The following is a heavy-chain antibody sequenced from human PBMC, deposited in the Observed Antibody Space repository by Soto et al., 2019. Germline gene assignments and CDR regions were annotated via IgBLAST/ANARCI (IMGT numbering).Heavy chain of an antibody. CDR3: ASSKYYYDSSGYPRPDAFDI. J-gene: IGHJ3*02. CDR1: GGSISSYY. Sequence: PSETLSLTCTVSGGSISSYYWSWIRQPPGKGLEWIGYIYYSGSTNYNPSLKSRVTISVDTSKNQFSLKLSFVTAADTALFYCASSKYYYDSSGYPRPDAFDIWGQGTMVT. D-gene: IGHD3-22*01. CDR2: IYYSGST. V-gene: IGHV4-59*01.